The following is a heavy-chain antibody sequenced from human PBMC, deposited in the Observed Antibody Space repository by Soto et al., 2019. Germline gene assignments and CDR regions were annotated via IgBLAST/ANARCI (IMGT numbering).Heavy chain of an antibody. CDR3: ARYTYTSRYSFFGMDV. V-gene: IGHV3-49*03. J-gene: IGHJ6*02. CDR2: IRNRAYGGTT. D-gene: IGHD6-13*01. CDR1: GFTFGDYA. Sequence: GGSLRLSCTASGFTFGDYAMSWFRQAPGKGLEWVGVIRNRAYGGTTDYAASVRGSFIISRDDSKSIAYLQMNTLRTEDTAVYYCARYTYTSRYSFFGMDVWGHGTTVTVSS.